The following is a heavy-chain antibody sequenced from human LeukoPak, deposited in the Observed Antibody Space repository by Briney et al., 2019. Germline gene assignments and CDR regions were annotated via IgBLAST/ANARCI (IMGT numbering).Heavy chain of an antibody. J-gene: IGHJ4*02. CDR1: GFIFSNYA. D-gene: IGHD6-25*01. Sequence: GGSLRLSCAASGFIFSNYAMSWVRQAPGKGLEWVSAIDSTGAYTRYADSVKGRFTISKDSSKTILYLQMNSLRAEDAAVYFCAKGSAAGRPYYFDYWGQGTLVTVSS. CDR3: AKGSAAGRPYYFDY. V-gene: IGHV3-23*01. CDR2: IDSTGAYT.